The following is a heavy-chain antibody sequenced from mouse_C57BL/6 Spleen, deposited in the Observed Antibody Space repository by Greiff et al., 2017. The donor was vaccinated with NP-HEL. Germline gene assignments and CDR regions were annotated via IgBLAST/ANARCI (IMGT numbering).Heavy chain of an antibody. Sequence: VQLQQSGAELVRPGASVTLSCKASGYTFTDYEMHWVKQTPVHGLEWIGAIDPETGGTAYNQKFKGKAILTADKSSSTAYMELRSLTSEDSAVYYCTRNGGNYWYFDVWGTGTTVTVSS. CDR2: IDPETGGT. D-gene: IGHD2-1*01. CDR1: GYTFTDYE. V-gene: IGHV1-15*01. CDR3: TRNGGNYWYFDV. J-gene: IGHJ1*03.